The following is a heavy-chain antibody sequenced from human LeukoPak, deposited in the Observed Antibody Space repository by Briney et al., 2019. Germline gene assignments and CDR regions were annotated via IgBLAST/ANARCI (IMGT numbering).Heavy chain of an antibody. Sequence: PGGSLTLSCAASGFTVSSNYMSWVRQAPGKGLEWVSVIYSGGSTYYADSVKGRFTISKHNSKNTLYLQMNSLRAEDTAVYYCARGGIAAAGTYCFDPWGQGTLVTVSS. D-gene: IGHD6-13*01. J-gene: IGHJ5*01. V-gene: IGHV3-53*04. CDR2: IYSGGST. CDR1: GFTVSSNY. CDR3: ARGGIAAAGTYCFDP.